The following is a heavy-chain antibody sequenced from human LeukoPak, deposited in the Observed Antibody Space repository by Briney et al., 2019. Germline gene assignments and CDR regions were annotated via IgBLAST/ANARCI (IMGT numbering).Heavy chain of an antibody. CDR1: GGTFSSYA. Sequence: SVKVSCKASGGTFSSYAISWVRQAPGQGLEWMGGIIPIFGTANYAQKFQGRVTITTDESTSTAYMELSSLRSEDTAVYYCARANDFWKNYYYYYMDVWGKGTTVTVSS. J-gene: IGHJ6*03. CDR2: IIPIFGTA. V-gene: IGHV1-69*05. D-gene: IGHD3-3*01. CDR3: ARANDFWKNYYYYYMDV.